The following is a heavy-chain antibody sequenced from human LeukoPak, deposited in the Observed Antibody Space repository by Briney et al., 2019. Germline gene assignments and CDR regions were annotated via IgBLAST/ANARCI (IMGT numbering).Heavy chain of an antibody. CDR1: GGTFSSYA. CDR3: ARDLWGEAARRDYYFDY. D-gene: IGHD6-6*01. J-gene: IGHJ4*02. Sequence: GASVKVSCKAFGGTFSSYAISWVRQAPGQGLEWMGGIIPIFGTANYAQKFQGRVTITADESTSTAYMELSSLRSEDTAVYYCARDLWGEAARRDYYFDYWGQGTLVTVSS. CDR2: IIPIFGTA. V-gene: IGHV1-69*13.